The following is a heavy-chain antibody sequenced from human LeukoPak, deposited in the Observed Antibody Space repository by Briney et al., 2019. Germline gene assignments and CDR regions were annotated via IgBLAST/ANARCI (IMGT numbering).Heavy chain of an antibody. V-gene: IGHV4-4*02. Sequence: SETLSLTCAVSGGSISSSNWWSWVRQPPGKGLEWIGEIYHSGSTNYNPSLKSRVTISVDKSKNQFSLKLSSVTAADTAVYYCARVMGSGSWSLYYYYYGMDVWGQGTTVTVSS. D-gene: IGHD6-13*01. CDR2: IYHSGST. CDR1: GGSISSSNW. J-gene: IGHJ6*02. CDR3: ARVMGSGSWSLYYYYYGMDV.